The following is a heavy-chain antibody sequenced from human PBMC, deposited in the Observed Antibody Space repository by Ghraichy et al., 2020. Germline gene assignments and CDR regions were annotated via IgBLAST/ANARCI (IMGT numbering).Heavy chain of an antibody. J-gene: IGHJ4*02. CDR1: GGSVSSGSYY. Sequence: GSLRLSCTVSGGSVSSGSYYWSWIRQPPGKGLEWIGYIYYSGSTNYNPSLKCRVTISVDTSKNQFSLKLSSVTAADTAVYYCARGGGYSYGLGYWGQGTLVTVSS. CDR3: ARGGGYSYGLGY. D-gene: IGHD5-18*01. V-gene: IGHV4-61*01. CDR2: IYYSGST.